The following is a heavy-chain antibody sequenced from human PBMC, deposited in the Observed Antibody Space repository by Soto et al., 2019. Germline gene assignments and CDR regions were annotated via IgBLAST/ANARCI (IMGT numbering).Heavy chain of an antibody. CDR3: ARDYYGSGSYWGYYMDV. CDR2: IIPILGIA. Sequence: QVQLVKSGAEVKKPGSSVKVSCKASGGTFSSYTISWVRQAPGQGLEWMGRIIPILGIANYAQKFQGRVTITADKSTSTAYMELSSMRSEDTAVYYCARDYYGSGSYWGYYMDVWGKGTTVTVSS. CDR1: GGTFSSYT. D-gene: IGHD3-10*01. J-gene: IGHJ6*03. V-gene: IGHV1-69*08.